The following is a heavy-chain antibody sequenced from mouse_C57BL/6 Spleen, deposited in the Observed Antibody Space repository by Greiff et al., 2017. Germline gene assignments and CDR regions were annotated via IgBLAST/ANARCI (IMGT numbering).Heavy chain of an antibody. CDR1: GFNIKDYY. CDR3: AGYFSFDY. CDR2: IDPEDGET. J-gene: IGHJ2*01. Sequence: EVQLQQSGAELVKPGASVTLSCTASGFNIKDYYMHWVKQRTEQGLEWIGRIDPEDGETKYDPKFQGKATITADTSSNTAYLQLSSLTSEDTAVYYCAGYFSFDYWGQGTTLTVSS. V-gene: IGHV14-2*01.